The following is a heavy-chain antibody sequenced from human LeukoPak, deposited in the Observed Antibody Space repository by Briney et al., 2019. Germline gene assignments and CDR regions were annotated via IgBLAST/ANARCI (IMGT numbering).Heavy chain of an antibody. V-gene: IGHV3-30*02. Sequence: PGGSLRLSCAASVFTFSSYGMHWVRQAPGKGLEWVAFIHYGGSNKYYTDSVDGRFAIARDNSKNTVSLQMNSLRGEDTAVYYCARDSQWFGAKSYGFDYWGQGTLVTVSS. D-gene: IGHD3-10*01. CDR3: ARDSQWFGAKSYGFDY. CDR1: VFTFSSYG. J-gene: IGHJ4*02. CDR2: IHYGGSNK.